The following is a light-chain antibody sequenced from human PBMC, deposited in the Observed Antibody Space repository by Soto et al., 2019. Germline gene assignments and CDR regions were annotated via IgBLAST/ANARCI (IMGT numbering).Light chain of an antibody. CDR3: QQYRSLPRT. Sequence: TVSTQSPGALRLWQGGRSTLSPRPSQSVRSSLLAWYKQKPGQALRLVMYDASRRATGFPDRFSGSGSGTDFTLTISRLEPEDFAVYYCQQYRSLPRTFGQGTKV. J-gene: IGKJ1*01. CDR2: DAS. V-gene: IGKV3-20*01. CDR1: QSVRSSL.